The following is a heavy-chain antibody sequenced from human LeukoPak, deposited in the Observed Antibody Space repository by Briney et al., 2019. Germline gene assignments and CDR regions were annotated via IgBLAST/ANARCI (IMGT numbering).Heavy chain of an antibody. Sequence: GRSLRLSCAASGFTFSSYGMHWVRQAPGKGLEWVAVISYDGSYKYYADSVKGRFTISRDNSKNTLYLQMNSLRAEDTAVYYCAKDSNYDSSGSPGTLFDYWGQGTLVTVSS. D-gene: IGHD3-22*01. V-gene: IGHV3-30*18. J-gene: IGHJ4*02. CDR2: ISYDGSYK. CDR3: AKDSNYDSSGSPGTLFDY. CDR1: GFTFSSYG.